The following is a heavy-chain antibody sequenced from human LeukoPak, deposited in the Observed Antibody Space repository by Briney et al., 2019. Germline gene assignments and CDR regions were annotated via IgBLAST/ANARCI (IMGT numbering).Heavy chain of an antibody. J-gene: IGHJ3*02. CDR2: INGDGSSTSST. CDR3: ARAGAGGAFDI. CDR1: GFTFSSYW. D-gene: IGHD3-10*01. Sequence: GGSLRLSCAVSGFTFSSYWMHWVRQAPGKGLVWVSGINGDGSSTSSTSYADSVKGRFTISRDNAKNTLYLEVNSLRAEDTAVYYCARAGAGGAFDIWGQGTMVTVSS. V-gene: IGHV3-74*01.